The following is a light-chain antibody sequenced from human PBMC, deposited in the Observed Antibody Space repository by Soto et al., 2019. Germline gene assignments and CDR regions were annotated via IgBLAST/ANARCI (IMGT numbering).Light chain of an antibody. Sequence: QMTHSPSSLSASVGDRLTITCRASQSISSYLNWYQQKPGKAPKLLIYAASSLQSGVPSRFSGSGSGTDFTLIISSLQPEDVATYYCQKYNSAPRLFGPGTKVDNK. CDR3: QKYNSAPRL. V-gene: IGKV1-39*01. CDR1: QSISSY. CDR2: AAS. J-gene: IGKJ3*01.